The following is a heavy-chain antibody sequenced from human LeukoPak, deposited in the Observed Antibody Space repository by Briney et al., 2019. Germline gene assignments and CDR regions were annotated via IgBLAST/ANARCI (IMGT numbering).Heavy chain of an antibody. D-gene: IGHD3-10*01. CDR1: GFTFDDYA. CDR2: ISGDGGST. Sequence: QPGGSLRRSCAASGFTFDDYAMHWVRQAPGKGLEWVSLISGDGGSTYYADSVKGRFTISRDNSKNSLYLQMNSLRTEDTALYYCAKDMARRSITMVRGYGMDVWGQGTTVTVSS. V-gene: IGHV3-43*02. CDR3: AKDMARRSITMVRGYGMDV. J-gene: IGHJ6*02.